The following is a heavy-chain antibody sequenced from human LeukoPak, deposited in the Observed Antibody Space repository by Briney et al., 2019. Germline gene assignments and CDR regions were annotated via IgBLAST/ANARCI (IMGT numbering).Heavy chain of an antibody. CDR1: GFTFNTYA. J-gene: IGHJ4*02. D-gene: IGHD3-22*01. CDR2: FSSSGLST. Sequence: GGSLRLSCAASGFTFNTYAMTWVRQAPGKGLEWVSGFSSSGLSTDYADSVKGRFTISRDDAKNSLYLQMNSLRAEDTAVYYCARVVIDPYWGQGTLVTVSS. V-gene: IGHV3-23*01. CDR3: ARVVIDPY.